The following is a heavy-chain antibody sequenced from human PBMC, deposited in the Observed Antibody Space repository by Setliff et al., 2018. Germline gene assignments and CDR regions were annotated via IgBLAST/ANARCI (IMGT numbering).Heavy chain of an antibody. CDR2: IIPFFGTA. J-gene: IGHJ3*02. D-gene: IGHD4-17*01. CDR3: AKSMTTVTTGGNEAFDI. V-gene: IGHV1-69*13. CDR1: GGTFSSSA. Sequence: SVKVSCKASGGTFSSSAISWVRQAPRQGLEWVGRIIPFFGTANSAQKFQGRVTITAGESATTAYMELSSLRAEDTAVYYCAKSMTTVTTGGNEAFDIWGQGTMVTVS.